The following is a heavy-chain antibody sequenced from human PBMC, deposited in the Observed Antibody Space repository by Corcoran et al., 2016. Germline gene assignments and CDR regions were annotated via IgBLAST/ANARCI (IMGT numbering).Heavy chain of an antibody. CDR1: GYTFTGYY. V-gene: IGHV1-2*04. Sequence: QVQLVQSGAEVKKPGASVKVSCKASGYTFTGYYMHWVRQAPGQGLEWMGWINPNSGGTNYAQKFQGWVTMTRDTSISTAYMELSRRRSADTAVYYCARDPDSSGGYDYWGQGTLVTVSS. CDR2: INPNSGGT. CDR3: ARDPDSSGGYDY. J-gene: IGHJ4*02. D-gene: IGHD6-19*01.